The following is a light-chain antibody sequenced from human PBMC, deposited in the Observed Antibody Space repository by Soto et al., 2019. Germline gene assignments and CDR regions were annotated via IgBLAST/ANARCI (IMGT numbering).Light chain of an antibody. J-gene: IGLJ1*01. CDR2: SND. V-gene: IGLV1-44*01. Sequence: QSVLTQPPSASGTPGQRVSISCSGRASDIGTNTVNWYQKFPGTAPKLLLHSNDQRPSGVPDRFSGSKSGTSASLAISGLQSEDEAAYYCVAWDGSLNGYFFGTGTKVTVL. CDR3: VAWDGSLNGYF. CDR1: ASDIGTNT.